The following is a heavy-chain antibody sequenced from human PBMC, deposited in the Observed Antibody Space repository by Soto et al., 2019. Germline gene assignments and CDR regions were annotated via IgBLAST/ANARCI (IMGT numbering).Heavy chain of an antibody. Sequence: PGGSLRLSCAASGFTFSSYAMHWVRQAPGKGLEWVAVISYDGSNKYYADSVKGRFTISRDNSKNTLYLQMNSLRAEDTAVYYCASEGGGYFDYWGQGTLVTVSS. V-gene: IGHV3-30-3*01. CDR2: ISYDGSNK. J-gene: IGHJ4*02. CDR1: GFTFSSYA. D-gene: IGHD2-15*01. CDR3: ASEGGGYFDY.